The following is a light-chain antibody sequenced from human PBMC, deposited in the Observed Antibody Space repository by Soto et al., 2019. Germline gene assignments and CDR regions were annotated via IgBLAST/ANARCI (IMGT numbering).Light chain of an antibody. CDR1: KNDIGVYDF. CDR2: EVV. Sequence: QSALTQPPSASGSPGQSVTISCTGTKNDIGVYDFVSWYQHHPGKAPRLIIYEVVQRPSGVPDRFSGSKSGNTASLTVSGLQAADEGDYFCKSYAGSNIYVFGSGTKVTVL. V-gene: IGLV2-8*01. CDR3: KSYAGSNIYV. J-gene: IGLJ1*01.